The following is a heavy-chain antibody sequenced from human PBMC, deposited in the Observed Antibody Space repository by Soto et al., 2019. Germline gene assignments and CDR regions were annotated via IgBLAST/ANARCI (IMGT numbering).Heavy chain of an antibody. Sequence: QVQLVESGGGVVQPGRSLRLSCAASGFIFSSYAMHWVRQAPGKGLEWVAVISYDGSNKYYADSVKGRFTISRDKSKNTLYLQMNSLRAEDTAVYYCAREGRIAVGFDYWGQGTLVTVAS. CDR2: ISYDGSNK. CDR1: GFIFSSYA. CDR3: AREGRIAVGFDY. J-gene: IGHJ4*02. D-gene: IGHD6-19*01. V-gene: IGHV3-30-3*01.